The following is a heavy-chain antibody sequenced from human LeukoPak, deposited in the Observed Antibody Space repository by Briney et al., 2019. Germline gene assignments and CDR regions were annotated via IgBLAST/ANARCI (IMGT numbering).Heavy chain of an antibody. CDR3: ARHLRSQPFHY. Sequence: GESLRISCKASGYSFTNYWIGWVRQMPGKGLEWMGIIYPGDFDTRYSPSFQGQVTISADKSLTTAYLMWSSLKASDSDIYYCARHLRSQPFHYWGQGTLVTVSS. CDR1: GYSFTNYW. V-gene: IGHV5-51*01. J-gene: IGHJ4*02. CDR2: IYPGDFDT. D-gene: IGHD3-10*01.